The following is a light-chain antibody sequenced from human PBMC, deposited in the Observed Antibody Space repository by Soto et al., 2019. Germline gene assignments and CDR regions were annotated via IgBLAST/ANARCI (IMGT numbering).Light chain of an antibody. CDR2: GAS. Sequence: DIQMTQSPSSLSASVGDRVTLTCQASQDIRNSLNWYQQKPGKAPNLLIYGASNLETGVPSRFSGSGSGTEFSLTITNLQPEDFATYYCQEDGGLPLTCGGGTQVEIK. CDR3: QEDGGLPLT. J-gene: IGKJ4*01. V-gene: IGKV1-33*01. CDR1: QDIRNS.